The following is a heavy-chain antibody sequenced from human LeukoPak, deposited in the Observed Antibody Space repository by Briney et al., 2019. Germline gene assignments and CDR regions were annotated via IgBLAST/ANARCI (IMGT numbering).Heavy chain of an antibody. D-gene: IGHD3-10*01. CDR1: GFTFSDYY. Sequence: GGSLRLSCAASGFTFSDYYMSWIRQAPGKGLEWVSYISSSGSTIYYADSVKGRFTISRDNAKNSLYLQMNSLRAEDTAVYYCASLCGSGSFHNSFDIWSQGSIVTVSS. CDR2: ISSSGSTI. J-gene: IGHJ3*02. CDR3: ASLCGSGSFHNSFDI. V-gene: IGHV3-11*04.